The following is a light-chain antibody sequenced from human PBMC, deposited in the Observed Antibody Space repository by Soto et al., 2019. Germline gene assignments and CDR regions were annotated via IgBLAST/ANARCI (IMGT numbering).Light chain of an antibody. Sequence: QSALTQPASVSGSPGQSITISCTATSSDLGGYNYVSWYQQHPGKAPKLMIYEVSNRPSGISNRFSGSKSGNTASLTISGLQAEDVADYYCSSYTSRRSYVFGTGTKVTVL. V-gene: IGLV2-14*01. CDR2: EVS. J-gene: IGLJ1*01. CDR3: SSYTSRRSYV. CDR1: SSDLGGYNY.